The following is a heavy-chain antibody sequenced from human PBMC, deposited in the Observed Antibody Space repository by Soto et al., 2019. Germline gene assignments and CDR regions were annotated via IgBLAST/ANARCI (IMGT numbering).Heavy chain of an antibody. Sequence: QLQLQESGSGLVKPSQTLSLTCAVSGGSISSGGYSWSWIRQPPGKGLEWIGYIYHSGSTYYNPSLKGRVTISEDRSKNQSPLKLSSVTSADTAVYYCARARTPVPKFDYWGQETRVTVPS. D-gene: IGHD4-17*01. CDR3: ARARTPVPKFDY. J-gene: IGHJ4*02. CDR1: GGSISSGGYS. CDR2: IYHSGST. V-gene: IGHV4-30-2*01.